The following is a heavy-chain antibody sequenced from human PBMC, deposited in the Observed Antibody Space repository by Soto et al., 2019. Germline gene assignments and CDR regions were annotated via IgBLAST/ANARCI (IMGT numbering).Heavy chain of an antibody. J-gene: IGHJ3*02. D-gene: IGHD2-21*02. V-gene: IGHV4-34*01. CDR1: GGSFSGYY. CDR3: ACDSGDAFDI. CDR2: INHSGST. Sequence: QVQLQQWGAGLLKPSETLSLTCAVYGGSFSGYYWSWIRQPPGKGLEWIGEINHSGSTNYNPSLKSRVTISVDTSKNQFSLKLSSVTAADMAVYYCACDSGDAFDIWGQGTMVTVSS.